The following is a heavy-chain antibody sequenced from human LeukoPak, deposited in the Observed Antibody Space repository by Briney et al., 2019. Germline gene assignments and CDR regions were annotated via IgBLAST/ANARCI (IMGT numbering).Heavy chain of an antibody. CDR2: INHSGST. CDR1: GGSFSGYY. CDR3: ARLREEQWFPGTYYFDY. Sequence: PSETLSLTCAVYGGSFSGYYWSWIRQPPGKGLEWIGEINHSGSTNYNPSLKSRVTISVDTSKNQFSLKLSSVTAADTAVYYCARLREEQWFPGTYYFDYWGQGTLVTVSS. J-gene: IGHJ4*02. D-gene: IGHD1-1*01. V-gene: IGHV4-34*01.